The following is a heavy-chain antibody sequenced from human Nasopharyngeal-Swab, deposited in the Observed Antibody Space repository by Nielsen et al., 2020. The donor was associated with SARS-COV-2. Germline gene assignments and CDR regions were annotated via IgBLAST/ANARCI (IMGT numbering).Heavy chain of an antibody. D-gene: IGHD2-2*01. Sequence: WIREPPGKGLEWIGYIYYSGSTNYNPFLKSRVTISVDTSKNQFSLKLSSVTAADTAVYYCARVLGSIVVVPAAMPVYAFDIWGQGTTVTVSS. V-gene: IGHV4-59*01. CDR3: ARVLGSIVVVPAAMPVYAFDI. J-gene: IGHJ3*02. CDR2: IYYSGST.